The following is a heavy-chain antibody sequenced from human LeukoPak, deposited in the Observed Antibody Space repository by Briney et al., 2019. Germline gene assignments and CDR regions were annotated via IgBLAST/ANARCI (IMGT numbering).Heavy chain of an antibody. CDR3: ARGRGGWSRRFDY. Sequence: SETLSLTCAVYGGSFSGYYWSWIRQPPGKGLEWIGEINHSGSTNYNPSLKSRVTISVDTSKNQFSLKLSSVTAADTAVYYCARGRGGWSRRFDYWGQGTLVTVSS. V-gene: IGHV4-34*01. J-gene: IGHJ4*02. CDR2: INHSGST. D-gene: IGHD6-19*01. CDR1: GGSFSGYY.